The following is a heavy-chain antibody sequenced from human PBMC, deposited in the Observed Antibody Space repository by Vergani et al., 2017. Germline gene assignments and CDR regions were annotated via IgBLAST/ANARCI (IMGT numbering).Heavy chain of an antibody. V-gene: IGHV3-30*18. CDR2: ISNDGSKQ. CDR1: GFSFSSHA. Sequence: QVQLAESGGGRVQPGRSLRLSCAASGFSFSSHAIHWVRQAPGKGLEWVAVISNDGSKQYYADSVKGRFTISRDNSKSTLDLQMNSLRTQDTSVYYCAKAGSVTSGSLQYNFYMDVWGKGTTVTVS. D-gene: IGHD3-10*01. CDR3: AKAGSVTSGSLQYNFYMDV. J-gene: IGHJ6*03.